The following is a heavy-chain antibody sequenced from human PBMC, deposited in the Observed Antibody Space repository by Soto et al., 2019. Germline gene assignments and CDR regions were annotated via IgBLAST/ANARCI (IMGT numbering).Heavy chain of an antibody. J-gene: IGHJ6*02. Sequence: QVQLVESGGGVAQPGRSLRLSCAASGFTFSSYAMHWVRQAPGKGLEWVAVISYHGINKYYGDSVKGRFTISRDNSKNTLNLPMNSLRAEDTAVYYCAKRISIFGVVITRGGMDVWGQGTTVTVSS. CDR3: AKRISIFGVVITRGGMDV. V-gene: IGHV3-30*18. D-gene: IGHD3-3*01. CDR1: GFTFSSYA. CDR2: ISYHGINK.